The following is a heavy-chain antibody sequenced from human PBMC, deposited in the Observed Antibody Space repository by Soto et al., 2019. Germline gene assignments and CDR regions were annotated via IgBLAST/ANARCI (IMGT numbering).Heavy chain of an antibody. CDR1: GGSISSYY. CDR2: IYYSGST. V-gene: IGHV4-59*01. CDR3: ARDKGLWFGELLSDYYYMDV. D-gene: IGHD3-10*01. J-gene: IGHJ6*03. Sequence: SETLSLTCTVSGGSISSYYWSWIRQPPGKGLEWIGYIYYSGSTNYNPSLKSRVTISVDTSKNQFSLKLSSVTAADTAVYYCARDKGLWFGELLSDYYYMDVWGKGTTVTVSS.